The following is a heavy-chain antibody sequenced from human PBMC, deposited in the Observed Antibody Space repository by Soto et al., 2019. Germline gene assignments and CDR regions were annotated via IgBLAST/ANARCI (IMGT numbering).Heavy chain of an antibody. CDR1: GCSFTRYG. V-gene: IGHV1-18*01. J-gene: IGHJ4*02. D-gene: IGHD3-22*01. CDR2: ISPYNSNT. Sequence: QVQLVQSGGGVKKPGASVKVSCKTSGCSFTRYGITWVRQAPGQGPEWMGWISPYNSNTNVGQKFQDRVTVTMDTSTSPAYMELRSLRSDDTAVYSCARDYYHSGAYFFDYWGQGALVTVSS. CDR3: ARDYYHSGAYFFDY.